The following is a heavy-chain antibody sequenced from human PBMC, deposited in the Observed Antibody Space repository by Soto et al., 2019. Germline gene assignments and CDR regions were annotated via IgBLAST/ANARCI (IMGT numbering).Heavy chain of an antibody. V-gene: IGHV4-31*03. CDR2: VYYSGST. CDR3: AGGGPYWDYYYGMDV. J-gene: IGHJ6*02. Sequence: QVQLQESGPGLVKPSQTLSLTCTVSGGSISSGGYYWSWIRQHPGKGLEWIGYVYYSGSTYYNPSLTSRVTISVDTSKNQFSLKLSSVTAADTAVYYCAGGGPYWDYYYGMDVWGQGTTVTVSS. CDR1: GGSISSGGYY. D-gene: IGHD2-8*02.